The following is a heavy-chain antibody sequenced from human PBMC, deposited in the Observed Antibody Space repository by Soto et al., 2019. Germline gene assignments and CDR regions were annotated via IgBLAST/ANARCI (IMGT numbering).Heavy chain of an antibody. J-gene: IGHJ4*02. CDR3: AKCYYSSTCPRGVFDY. CDR2: ISGSGGST. V-gene: IGHV3-23*01. CDR1: GFTFSSYA. D-gene: IGHD6-13*01. Sequence: PGGSLRLSCAASGFTFSSYAMSWVRQAPGKGLEWVSAISGSGGSTYYADSVKGRFTISRDNSKNTLSLQMNSLTAEDTAVYYCAKCYYSSTCPRGVFDYWGQETLVTVSS.